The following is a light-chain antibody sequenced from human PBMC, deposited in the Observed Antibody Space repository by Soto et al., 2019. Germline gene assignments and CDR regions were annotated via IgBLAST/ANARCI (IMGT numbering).Light chain of an antibody. CDR2: GAS. J-gene: IGKJ1*01. CDR3: QQYNNWPRT. Sequence: EIVLTQSPGTLSLSRGERATLSCRASPSVSGSNLAWYQQKPGQAPRLLIYGASTRATGIPARFSGSGSGTEFTLTISSLQSEDFAVYYCQQYNNWPRTFGQGTKVDIK. V-gene: IGKV3-15*01. CDR1: PSVSGSN.